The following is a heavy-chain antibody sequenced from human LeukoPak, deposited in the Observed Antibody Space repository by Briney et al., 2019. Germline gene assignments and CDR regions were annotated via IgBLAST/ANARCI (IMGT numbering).Heavy chain of an antibody. J-gene: IGHJ4*02. V-gene: IGHV3-23*01. D-gene: IGHD6-13*01. CDR2: ISGSGGST. CDR3: AKALGIAAAGTYADENYFDY. CDR1: GFTFSSYA. Sequence: GGSLRLSCAASGFTFSSYAMSWVRQAPGKGLEWVSAISGSGGSTYYADSVKGRFTISRDNSKNTLYLQMNSLRAEDTAVYYCAKALGIAAAGTYADENYFDYWGQGTLVTVSS.